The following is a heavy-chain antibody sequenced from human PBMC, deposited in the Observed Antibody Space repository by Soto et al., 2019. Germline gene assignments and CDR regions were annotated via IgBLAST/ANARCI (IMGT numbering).Heavy chain of an antibody. D-gene: IGHD3-16*02. CDR3: ARGDHDYVWGSYRYAPPDY. CDR2: IYYSGST. CDR1: GGSISSGDYY. Sequence: PSETLSLTCTVSGGSISSGDYYWSWIRQPPGKGLEWIGYIYYSGSTYYNPSLKSRVTISVDTSKNQFSLKLSSVTAADTAVYYCARGDHDYVWGSYRYAPPDYWGQGTLVTVSS. J-gene: IGHJ4*02. V-gene: IGHV4-30-4*01.